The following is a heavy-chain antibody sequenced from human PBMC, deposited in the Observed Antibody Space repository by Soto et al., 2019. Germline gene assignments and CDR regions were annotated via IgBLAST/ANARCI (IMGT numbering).Heavy chain of an antibody. J-gene: IGHJ4*02. V-gene: IGHV3-11*05. CDR1: GFSFSDYY. CDR2: ISGNGLYK. Sequence: GSLRLSCSASGFSFSDYYMDWIRHTPGRGLEWLSYISGNGLYKIYADSMEGRFTISRDNAKNSVYLQLTNLGADDTAVYYCAREGSSGLFDFWGQGA. CDR3: AREGSSGLFDF. D-gene: IGHD6-25*01.